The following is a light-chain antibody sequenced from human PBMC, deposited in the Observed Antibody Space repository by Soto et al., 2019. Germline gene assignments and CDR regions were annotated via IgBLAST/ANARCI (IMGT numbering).Light chain of an antibody. Sequence: DIVMTQSPDSLAVSLGDRATINCKSSQGVLYSSNNKNYLAWYQQKPGQPPKLLIYWASTRESGVPDRFSGSGSGTDFTLTISSLQAEDVAVYYCQQYYSTPQTFGQGTKVDNK. CDR3: QQYYSTPQT. V-gene: IGKV4-1*01. CDR2: WAS. CDR1: QGVLYSSNNKNY. J-gene: IGKJ1*01.